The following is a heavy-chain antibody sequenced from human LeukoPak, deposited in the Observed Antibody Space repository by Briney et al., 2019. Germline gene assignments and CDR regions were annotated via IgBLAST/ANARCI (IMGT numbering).Heavy chain of an antibody. Sequence: ASVKVSCKAPGYTFTSYYMHWVRQAPGQGLEWMGIINPSGGSTSYAQKFQGRVTMTRDTSTSAVYMELSSLRSEDTAVYYCARGPIAYCGGDCLLDYWGQGTLVTVSS. CDR2: INPSGGST. D-gene: IGHD2-21*02. CDR1: GYTFTSYY. V-gene: IGHV1-46*01. CDR3: ARGPIAYCGGDCLLDY. J-gene: IGHJ4*02.